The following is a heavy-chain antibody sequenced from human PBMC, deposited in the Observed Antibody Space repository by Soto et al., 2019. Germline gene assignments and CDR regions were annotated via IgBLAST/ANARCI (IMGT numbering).Heavy chain of an antibody. J-gene: IGHJ5*02. D-gene: IGHD1-26*01. CDR2: IIPIFGTA. CDR3: ARGAAGAWVLRYDP. CDR1: GGTFSSYA. Sequence: QVQLVQSGAEVKKPGSSVKVSCKASGGTFSSYAISWVRQAPGQGLEWMGGIIPIFGTANYAQTFQGRVTITADESTSTAYMELSSLRSEDTAVYYFARGAAGAWVLRYDPWGQGTLVTVSS. V-gene: IGHV1-69*01.